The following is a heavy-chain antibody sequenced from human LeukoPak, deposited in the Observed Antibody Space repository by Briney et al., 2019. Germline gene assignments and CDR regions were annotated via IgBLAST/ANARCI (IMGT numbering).Heavy chain of an antibody. Sequence: SQTLSLTCTVSGGSISSGDYYWSWIRQHPGKGLEWIGSINYSGSTYYNPSLKSRVTISVDTSKNQFSLRLSSVTAADTAVYYCARVGFGGYSYGYVDFWGQGTLVTVSS. V-gene: IGHV4-30-4*08. D-gene: IGHD5-18*01. CDR3: ARVGFGGYSYGYVDF. J-gene: IGHJ4*02. CDR1: GGSISSGDYY. CDR2: INYSGST.